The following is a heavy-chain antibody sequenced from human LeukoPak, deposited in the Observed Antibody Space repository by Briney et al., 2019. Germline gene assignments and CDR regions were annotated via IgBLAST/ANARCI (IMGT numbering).Heavy chain of an antibody. Sequence: KPSETLSLTCTVSGGSVSSGSYYWSWIRQPPGKGLEWLGYIYYSGSTNYNPSLKSRVTISVDTSKNQFSLKLSSVTAADTAVYYCARALGYGDYGMDVWGKGTTVTVSS. CDR1: GGSVSSGSYY. CDR2: IYYSGST. CDR3: ARALGYGDYGMDV. V-gene: IGHV4-61*01. D-gene: IGHD4-17*01. J-gene: IGHJ6*04.